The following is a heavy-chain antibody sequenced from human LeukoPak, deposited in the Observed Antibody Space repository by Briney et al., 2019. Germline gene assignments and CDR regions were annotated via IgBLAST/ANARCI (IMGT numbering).Heavy chain of an antibody. V-gene: IGHV1-69*05. CDR3: ARVGYSSSSPPNYYYYYMDV. J-gene: IGHJ6*03. CDR2: IIPIFGTA. Sequence: SVKVSCKASGGTFSSYAISWVRPAPGQGLEWMGGIIPIFGTANYAQKFQGRVTITTDESTSTAYMELSSLRSEDTAVYYCARVGYSSSSPPNYYYYYMDVWGKGTTVTVSS. D-gene: IGHD6-6*01. CDR1: GGTFSSYA.